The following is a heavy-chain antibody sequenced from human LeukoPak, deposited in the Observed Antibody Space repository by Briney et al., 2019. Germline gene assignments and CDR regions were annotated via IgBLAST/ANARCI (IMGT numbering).Heavy chain of an antibody. Sequence: GGSLRLSCAASGFTFDDYAMHWVRQAPGKGLEWVSGISWNSGSIGYADSVKGRFTISRDNAKNSLYLQMNSLRAEDTALYYCAKDIDDSSGLNAFDIWGQGTMVTVSS. J-gene: IGHJ3*02. CDR1: GFTFDDYA. D-gene: IGHD3-22*01. V-gene: IGHV3-9*01. CDR2: ISWNSGSI. CDR3: AKDIDDSSGLNAFDI.